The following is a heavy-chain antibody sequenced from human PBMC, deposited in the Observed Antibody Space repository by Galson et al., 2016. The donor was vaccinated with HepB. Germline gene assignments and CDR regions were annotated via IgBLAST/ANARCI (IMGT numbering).Heavy chain of an antibody. J-gene: IGHJ4*02. CDR2: IYPGDSDT. D-gene: IGHD6-19*01. V-gene: IGHV5-51*01. CDR3: ARQGDSGWSPLDS. CDR1: GYSFTNYW. Sequence: SLKISCKTFGYSFTNYWIGWVRQMPGKGLEWMGIIYPGDSDTRYSPSFQGQVTISADRSISTAYLQWSSLKASDTAMYYCARQGDSGWSPLDSWGQGTLVTVSS.